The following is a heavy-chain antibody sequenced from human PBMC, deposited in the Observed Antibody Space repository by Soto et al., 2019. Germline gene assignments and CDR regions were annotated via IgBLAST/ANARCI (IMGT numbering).Heavy chain of an antibody. CDR1: GGSISSNY. V-gene: IGHV4-59*01. J-gene: IGHJ4*02. CDR2: VYNSGST. D-gene: IGHD2-15*01. Sequence: PSETLSLTCTVSGGSISSNYWTWIRQPPGKGLEWIGYVYNSGSTNYNPSLKSRVTISEDTSKSQFSLKVNSMTAADTAVYYCARSRGGEVAGYTPDNWGQGILVTVSP. CDR3: ARSRGGEVAGYTPDN.